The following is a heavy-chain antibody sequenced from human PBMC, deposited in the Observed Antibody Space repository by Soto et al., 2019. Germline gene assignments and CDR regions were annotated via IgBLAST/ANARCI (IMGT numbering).Heavy chain of an antibody. Sequence: GASVKVSCKASGYTFTGYYMHWVRQAPGQGLEWMGWINPNSGGTNYAQKFQGWVTMTRDTSTSTAYMELRSLRSDDTAVYYCARLIHGLVNWFDPWGQGTLVTVSS. CDR1: GYTFTGYY. CDR2: INPNSGGT. V-gene: IGHV1-2*04. D-gene: IGHD6-19*01. J-gene: IGHJ5*02. CDR3: ARLIHGLVNWFDP.